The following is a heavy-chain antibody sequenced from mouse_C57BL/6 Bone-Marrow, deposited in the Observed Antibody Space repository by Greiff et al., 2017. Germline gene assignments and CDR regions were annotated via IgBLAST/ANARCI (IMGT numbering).Heavy chain of an antibody. CDR2: IYPGGGYT. D-gene: IGHD1-1*01. CDR1: GYTFTNYW. J-gene: IGHJ2*01. CDR3: ARLSTVVYFDY. V-gene: IGHV1-63*01. Sequence: VQLQESGAELVRPGTSVKMSCKASGYTFTNYWIGWAKQRPGHGLEWIGDIYPGGGYTNYNEKFKGKATLTADKSSSTAYMQFSSLTSEDSAIYYCARLSTVVYFDYWGQGTTLTVSS.